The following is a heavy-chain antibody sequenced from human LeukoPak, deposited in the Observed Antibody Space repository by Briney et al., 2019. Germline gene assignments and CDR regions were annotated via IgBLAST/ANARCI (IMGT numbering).Heavy chain of an antibody. J-gene: IGHJ3*02. CDR2: IIPIFGTA. CDR3: ARDVGATDAFDI. CDR1: GCTLSRYA. Sequence: SSVKVSFKASGCTLSRYAISSVREAPGQGLEWMGGIIPIFGTANYAQKFQGRVTMTADESTSTAYMELTSLKAEDTTEYSCARDVGATDAFDIWGQGTMVTVSS. V-gene: IGHV1-69*01. D-gene: IGHD1-26*01.